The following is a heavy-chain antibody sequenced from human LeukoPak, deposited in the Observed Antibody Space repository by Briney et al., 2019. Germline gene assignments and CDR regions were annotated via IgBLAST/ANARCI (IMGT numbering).Heavy chain of an antibody. V-gene: IGHV1-2*02. J-gene: IGHJ4*02. CDR2: TNLYNGAT. D-gene: IGHD1-14*01. CDR3: ASWAGGNEPVASFDY. CDR1: GYSFTAYY. Sequence: GASVKVSCKPTGYSFTAYYIFWMRQAPGQGLECMGWTNLYNGATKYAQRFQSRVTMTRDTSISTAYMELSRLRSDDTATYYCASWAGGNEPVASFDYWGQGTLVTVSS.